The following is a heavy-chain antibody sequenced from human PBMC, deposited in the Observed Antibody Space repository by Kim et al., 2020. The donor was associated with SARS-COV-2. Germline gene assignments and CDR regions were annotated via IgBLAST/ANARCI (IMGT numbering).Heavy chain of an antibody. V-gene: IGHV3-64*01. Sequence: GGSLRLSCAASGFTFSSYAMHWVRQAPGKGLEYVSAVSTNGANTDYASSVKGRFTISRDNSKNMLYLQMGSLRAEDMAVYYCARGQSLWFGELWALDHYYYMDVWGKGTTVTVSS. J-gene: IGHJ6*03. D-gene: IGHD3-10*01. CDR2: VSTNGANT. CDR1: GFTFSSYA. CDR3: ARGQSLWFGELWALDHYYYMDV.